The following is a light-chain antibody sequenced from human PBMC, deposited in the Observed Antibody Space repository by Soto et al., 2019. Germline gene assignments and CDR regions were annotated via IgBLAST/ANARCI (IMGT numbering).Light chain of an antibody. CDR1: QSVSSN. J-gene: IGKJ1*01. CDR2: DAS. V-gene: IGKV3-20*01. Sequence: EVVLTQSPGTLSLSPGERATLSCRASQSVSSNLAWYQQKPGQAPRLLISDASTRATGIPARFSGSGSGTDFTLTIRRLEPEDFAVYYCQQYGSSPRTFGQGTKVDIK. CDR3: QQYGSSPRT.